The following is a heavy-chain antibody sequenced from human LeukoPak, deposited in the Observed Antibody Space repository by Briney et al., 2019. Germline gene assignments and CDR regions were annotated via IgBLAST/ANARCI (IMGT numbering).Heavy chain of an antibody. CDR1: GYSFSNYW. Sequence: GESLKISCKGSGYSFSNYWIGWVRQMPGKGLEWMGIIYPGDSDTRYSPSFQGQVTITADRSISTAYLQWSSLKASDTAMYYCARHRGSGSHSLFSCFDPWGQGTLVTVSS. CDR3: ARHRGSGSHSLFSCFDP. V-gene: IGHV5-51*01. CDR2: IYPGDSDT. J-gene: IGHJ5*02. D-gene: IGHD3-10*01.